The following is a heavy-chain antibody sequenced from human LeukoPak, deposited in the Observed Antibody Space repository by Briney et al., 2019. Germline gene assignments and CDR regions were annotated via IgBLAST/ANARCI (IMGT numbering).Heavy chain of an antibody. Sequence: GGFLRLSCAASGFTFSSYGMHWVRQAPGKGLEWVAVIWYDGSNKYYADSVKGRFTISRDNSKNTLYLQMNSLRAEDTAVYYCARESAVAGRGAFDIWGQGTMVTVSS. CDR2: IWYDGSNK. CDR3: ARESAVAGRGAFDI. V-gene: IGHV3-33*01. J-gene: IGHJ3*02. D-gene: IGHD6-19*01. CDR1: GFTFSSYG.